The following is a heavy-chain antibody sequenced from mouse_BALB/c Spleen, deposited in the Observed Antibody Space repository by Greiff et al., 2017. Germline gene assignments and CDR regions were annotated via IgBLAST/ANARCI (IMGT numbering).Heavy chain of an antibody. D-gene: IGHD2-14*01. CDR2: IWAGGST. J-gene: IGHJ4*01. Sequence: VQRVESGPGLVAPSQSLSITCTVSGFSLTSYVVHWVRQPPGKGLEWLGVIWAGGSTNYNSALMSRLSISKDNSKSQVFLKMNSLQTDDTAMYYCAREPAYDRDDGSIVDYWGQGTSVTVSA. CDR3: AREPAYDRDDGSIVDY. V-gene: IGHV2-9*02. CDR1: GFSLTSYV.